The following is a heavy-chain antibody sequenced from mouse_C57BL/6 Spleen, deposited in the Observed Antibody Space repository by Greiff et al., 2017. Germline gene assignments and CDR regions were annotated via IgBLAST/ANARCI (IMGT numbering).Heavy chain of an antibody. D-gene: IGHD2-2*01. CDR1: GYTFTSYW. CDR3: ARGDYGSYYAMDY. J-gene: IGHJ4*01. V-gene: IGHV1-50*01. Sequence: QVQLQQPGAELVKPGASVKLSCKASGYTFTSYWMQWVKQRPGQGLEWIGEIDPSDSYTNYNQKFKGKATLTVDTSSSTAYMQLSSLTSEDSAVYYCARGDYGSYYAMDYWGQGTSVTVSS. CDR2: IDPSDSYT.